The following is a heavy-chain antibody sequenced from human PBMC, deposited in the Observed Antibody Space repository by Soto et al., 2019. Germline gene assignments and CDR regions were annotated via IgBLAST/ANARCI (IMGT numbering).Heavy chain of an antibody. J-gene: IGHJ6*02. CDR1: GFTFSSYS. V-gene: IGHV3-21*01. CDR2: ISSSSSYI. Sequence: GGSLRLSCAASGFTFSSYSMNWVRQAPGRGLEWVSSISSSSSYIYYADSVKGRFTISRDNAKNSLYLQMNSLRAEDTAVYYCARVGITINGMDVWRQGTTVTVSS. D-gene: IGHD3-9*01. CDR3: ARVGITINGMDV.